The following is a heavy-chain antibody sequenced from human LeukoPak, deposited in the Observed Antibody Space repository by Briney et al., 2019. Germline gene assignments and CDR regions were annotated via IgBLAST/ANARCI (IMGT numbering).Heavy chain of an antibody. Sequence: GGSLRLSCAASGFTVSSNYMSWVRQVPGKGLEWVSVIYSGGSTYYADSVKGRFTISRDNSKNTLYLQMNSLRAEDTAVYYCARTGRFGELSYWGQGTQVTVSS. V-gene: IGHV3-66*01. CDR2: IYSGGST. CDR1: GFTVSSNY. D-gene: IGHD3-10*01. CDR3: ARTGRFGELSY. J-gene: IGHJ4*02.